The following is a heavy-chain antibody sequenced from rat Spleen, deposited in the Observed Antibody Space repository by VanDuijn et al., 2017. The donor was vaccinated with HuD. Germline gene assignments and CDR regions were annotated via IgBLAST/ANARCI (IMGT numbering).Heavy chain of an antibody. CDR2: ITPGGGNT. CDR3: ARHSNWGFDY. CDR1: GFTFSNYY. J-gene: IGHJ2*01. V-gene: IGHV5-25*01. Sequence: EVQLVESGENLMQPGRSMKLSCAALGFTFSNYYMAWVRQAPTKGLEWVASITPGGGNTYYRDSVKGRFTISRDNAKSTLYLQMDSLRSEDTATYYCARHSNWGFDYWGQGVMVTVSS. D-gene: IGHD5-1*01.